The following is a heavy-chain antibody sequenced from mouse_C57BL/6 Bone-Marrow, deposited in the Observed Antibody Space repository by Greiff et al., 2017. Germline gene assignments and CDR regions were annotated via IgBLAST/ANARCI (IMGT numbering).Heavy chain of an antibody. CDR2: IRNKANGYTT. V-gene: IGHV7-3*01. CDR1: GFTFTDYY. Sequence: EVQGVESGGGLVQPGGSLSLSCAASGFTFTDYYMSWVRQPPGKALEWLGFIRNKANGYTTEYSASVKGRFTISRDNSQSILYLQMNALRAEDSATYYCARYMAAQATNYAMDYWGQGTSVTVSS. D-gene: IGHD3-2*02. CDR3: ARYMAAQATNYAMDY. J-gene: IGHJ4*01.